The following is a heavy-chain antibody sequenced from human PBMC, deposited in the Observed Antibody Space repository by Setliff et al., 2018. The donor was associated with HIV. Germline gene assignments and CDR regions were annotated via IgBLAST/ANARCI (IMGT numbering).Heavy chain of an antibody. CDR3: AQLGMVDDFDY. V-gene: IGHV4-61*02. J-gene: IGHJ4*02. CDR1: GGSIRSGDYY. D-gene: IGHD1-1*01. CDR2: VSSRGDT. Sequence: KTSETLSLTCTVSGGSIRSGDYYWSWIRQPAGKGLEWIGRVSSRGDTNYNPSLKSRVTMSVDTSKNQFSLKLRSVTAADTAVYYCAQLGMVDDFDYWGQGTLVTVSS.